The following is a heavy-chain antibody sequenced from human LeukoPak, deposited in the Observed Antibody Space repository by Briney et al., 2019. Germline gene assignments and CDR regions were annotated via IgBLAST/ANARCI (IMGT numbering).Heavy chain of an antibody. CDR3: AKDLTDFGVVIVPYYYYMDV. CDR2: ISGSGGST. Sequence: GGSLRLSCAASGFTFSSYAMSWVRQAPGKGLEWVSAISGSGGSTYYADSVKGRFTISRDNSKNTLYLQMNSLRAEDTAVYYCAKDLTDFGVVIVPYYYYMDVWGKGTTVTVSS. J-gene: IGHJ6*03. CDR1: GFTFSSYA. V-gene: IGHV3-23*01. D-gene: IGHD3-3*01.